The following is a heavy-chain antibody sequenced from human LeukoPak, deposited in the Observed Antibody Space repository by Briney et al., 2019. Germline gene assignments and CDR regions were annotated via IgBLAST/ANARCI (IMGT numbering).Heavy chain of an antibody. J-gene: IGHJ4*02. Sequence: SETLSLTCTVSGGSISSSSYYWGWIRQPPGKGLEYIGSMSYSGSTYYNPSLKSRVTISVDTSKNQFSLKLSSVTAADTAVYYCARHLRDTPYYFDYWGQGTLVTVSS. V-gene: IGHV4-39*01. CDR1: GGSISSSSYY. CDR3: ARHLRDTPYYFDY. D-gene: IGHD5-18*01. CDR2: MSYSGST.